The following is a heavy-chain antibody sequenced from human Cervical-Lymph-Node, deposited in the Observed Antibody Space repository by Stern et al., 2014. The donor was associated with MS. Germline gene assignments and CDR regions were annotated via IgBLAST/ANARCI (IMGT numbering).Heavy chain of an antibody. CDR2: IIPIFGTA. CDR3: ARDPRYYYDSSGLPYGMDV. D-gene: IGHD3-22*01. Sequence: VQLVESGAEVKKPGSSVKVSCKASGGTFSSYAISWGRQAPGQGLEWMGGIIPIFGTANYAQKFQGRVTITADESTSTAYMELSSLRSEDTAVYYCARDPRYYYDSSGLPYGMDVWGQGTTVTVSS. V-gene: IGHV1-69*01. CDR1: GGTFSSYA. J-gene: IGHJ6*02.